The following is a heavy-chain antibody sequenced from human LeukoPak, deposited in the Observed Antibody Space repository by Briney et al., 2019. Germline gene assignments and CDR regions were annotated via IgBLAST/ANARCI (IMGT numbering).Heavy chain of an antibody. J-gene: IGHJ3*02. CDR2: IKSKTDGGTT. CDR1: GFTFKSAW. V-gene: IGHV3-15*07. Sequence: GGSLRLSCAASGFTFKSAWMNWVRQAPGKGLEWVGRIKSKTDGGTTDYAAPVKGRFSISRDNSKNTLYLQMNNLRAEDTAMYYCAREMYSGMYNDAFDIWGQGTKVTVSS. D-gene: IGHD1-26*01. CDR3: AREMYSGMYNDAFDI.